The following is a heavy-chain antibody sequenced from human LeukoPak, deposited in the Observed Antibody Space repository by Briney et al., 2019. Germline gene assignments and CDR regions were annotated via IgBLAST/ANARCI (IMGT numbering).Heavy chain of an antibody. CDR3: ARLGPGSRNYYYYMDV. J-gene: IGHJ6*03. D-gene: IGHD2-15*01. CDR1: GGSISSYY. CDR2: IYASGST. Sequence: SETLSLTCTVSGGSISSYYWSWIRQPPGKGLEWIGYIYASGSTNYNPSLKSRVTISVDTSKTQSSLKLSSVTAADTAVYYCARLGPGSRNYYYYMDVWGKGTTVTVSS. V-gene: IGHV4-4*09.